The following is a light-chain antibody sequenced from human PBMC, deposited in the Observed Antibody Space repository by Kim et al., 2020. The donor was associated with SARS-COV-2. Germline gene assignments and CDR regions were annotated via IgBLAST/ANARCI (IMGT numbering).Light chain of an antibody. CDR3: QVWDSSSDHVV. CDR2: YDN. J-gene: IGLJ2*01. Sequence: APGKEATITCGGDNIGDKSVHWYQQKPGPAPVLVLYYDNDRPSGIPERFSGSNSGNTATLTISRVEAGDEADYYCQVWDSSSDHVVFGGGTQLTVL. CDR1: NIGDKS. V-gene: IGLV3-21*04.